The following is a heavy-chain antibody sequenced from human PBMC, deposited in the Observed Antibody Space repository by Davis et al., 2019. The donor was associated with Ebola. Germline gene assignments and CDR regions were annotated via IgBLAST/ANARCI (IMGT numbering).Heavy chain of an antibody. D-gene: IGHD4-17*01. CDR3: TRHVSGDFWYFDL. Sequence: GESLKISCAASGFIFRSYVMSWVRQAPGKGLEWVAVISYDGNNKNYADSVKGRFTISRDSSKSTVYLQMNSLRAEDTAVYYCTRHVSGDFWYFDLWGRGTLVTVSS. V-gene: IGHV3-30*14. CDR1: GFIFRSYV. J-gene: IGHJ2*01. CDR2: ISYDGNNK.